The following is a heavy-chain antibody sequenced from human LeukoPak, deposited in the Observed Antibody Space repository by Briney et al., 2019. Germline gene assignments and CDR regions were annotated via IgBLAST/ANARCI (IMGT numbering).Heavy chain of an antibody. V-gene: IGHV3-23*01. CDR3: AKLVAVAGRNY. CDR1: GFTFSSYA. CDR2: ISGRDDST. J-gene: IGHJ4*02. Sequence: GGSLRLSCAASGFTFSSYAMSWVRQAPGKGLEWVSAISGRDDSTYYADSVKGRFTFSRDNSKNTLYLQMNSLRAEDTAVYYCAKLVAVAGRNYWGQGTLVTVSP. D-gene: IGHD6-19*01.